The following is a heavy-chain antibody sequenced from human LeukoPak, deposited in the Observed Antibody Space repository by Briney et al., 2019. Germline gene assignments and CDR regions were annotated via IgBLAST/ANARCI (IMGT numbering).Heavy chain of an antibody. V-gene: IGHV3-23*01. CDR3: AKAIGFCSTTNCYGFDY. CDR2: ITSSGGST. D-gene: IGHD2-2*01. Sequence: GTLRLSCAASGFTFNTYGMTWVRQAPGKGLEWVSAITSSGGSTYYGDSVKGRFTISRDNSKNTLSLQMNSLRAEDTAVYYCAKAIGFCSTTNCYGFDYWGQGTLVTVSS. J-gene: IGHJ4*02. CDR1: GFTFNTYG.